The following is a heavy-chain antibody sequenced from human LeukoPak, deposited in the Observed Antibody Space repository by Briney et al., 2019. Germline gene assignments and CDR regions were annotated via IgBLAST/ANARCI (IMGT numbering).Heavy chain of an antibody. CDR2: ISAYNGNT. CDR3: ARLTDHMWFGESMGY. Sequence: ASVKVSCKASGYTFTSYGISWVRQAPGQGLEWMGWISAYNGNTNYAQKLQGRVTMTTDTSTSTAYMELRSLRSDDTAVYYCARLTDHMWFGESMGYRGQGTLVTVSS. D-gene: IGHD3-10*01. CDR1: GYTFTSYG. J-gene: IGHJ4*02. V-gene: IGHV1-18*01.